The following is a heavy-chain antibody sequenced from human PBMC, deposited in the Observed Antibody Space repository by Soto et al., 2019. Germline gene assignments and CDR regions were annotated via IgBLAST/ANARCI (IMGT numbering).Heavy chain of an antibody. CDR2: ILPLSGTS. CDR3: ARTNPTKYYDYVWGDYTREGMDV. D-gene: IGHD3-16*01. CDR1: GGTFSAYA. V-gene: IGHV1-69*06. Sequence: GASVKVSCKASGGTFSAYAISWVRQAPGQGLEWMGGILPLSGTSNYTQRFQGRVTITADKSTSTAYMELSSLRSDDTAVYYCARTNPTKYYDYVWGDYTREGMDVWGQETTVSGSS. J-gene: IGHJ6*02.